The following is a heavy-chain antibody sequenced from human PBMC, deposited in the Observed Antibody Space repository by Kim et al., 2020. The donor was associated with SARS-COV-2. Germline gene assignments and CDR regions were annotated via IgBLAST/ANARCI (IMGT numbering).Heavy chain of an antibody. CDR3: AREDSYRLVSVVDI. J-gene: IGHJ3*02. CDR1: GGSISSGSYY. Sequence: SETLSLTCTVSGGSISSGSYYWSWIRQPAGKALEWIGRIYTSGSTNYNPSLKSRVTISVDTSKNQFSLKLSSVTAADTAVYYCAREDSYRLVSVVDIWGQGTMVTVSS. V-gene: IGHV4-61*02. CDR2: IYTSGST. D-gene: IGHD3-16*01.